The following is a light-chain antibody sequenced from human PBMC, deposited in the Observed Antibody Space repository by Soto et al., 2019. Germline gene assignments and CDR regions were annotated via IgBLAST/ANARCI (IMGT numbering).Light chain of an antibody. CDR2: EVS. CDR1: SSDVGAYNY. CDR3: NSYAGTYSFFYV. J-gene: IGLJ1*01. Sequence: QSVLTQPPSASGSPGQSVTISCTGTSSDVGAYNYVSWYRQLPGKAPKLIIYEVSKRPSGVPDRFSGSKSGNTASLTVSGLQAEDEADYYCNSYAGTYSFFYVFGTGTKVTVL. V-gene: IGLV2-8*01.